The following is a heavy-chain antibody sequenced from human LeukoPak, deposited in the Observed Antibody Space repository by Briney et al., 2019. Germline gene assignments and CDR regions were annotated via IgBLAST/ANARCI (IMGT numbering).Heavy chain of an antibody. V-gene: IGHV1-8*01. CDR1: GYTFTIYD. J-gene: IGHJ4*02. Sequence: AASVTVSFKASGYTFTIYDINWVRQATGQGLEWMGWMNPNSGNTGYAQKFQGRVTITRNTSISTAYMELSSLRSEDTAVYSCARSRRATPFDYWGQGTLVTVSS. CDR3: ARSRRATPFDY. CDR2: MNPNSGNT. D-gene: IGHD5-12*01.